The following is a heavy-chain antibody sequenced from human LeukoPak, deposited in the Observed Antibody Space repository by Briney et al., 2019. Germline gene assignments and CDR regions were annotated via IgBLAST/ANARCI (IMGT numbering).Heavy chain of an antibody. CDR3: ARGPEWLVLDYYYYMDV. V-gene: IGHV1-69*13. J-gene: IGHJ6*03. CDR2: IIPIFGTA. CDR1: GGTFSSYA. D-gene: IGHD6-19*01. Sequence: SVKVSCKASGGTFSSYAISWVRQAPGQGLECMGGIIPIFGTANYAQKFQGRVTITADESTSTAYMELSSLRSEDTAVYYCARGPEWLVLDYYYYMDVWGKGTTVTISS.